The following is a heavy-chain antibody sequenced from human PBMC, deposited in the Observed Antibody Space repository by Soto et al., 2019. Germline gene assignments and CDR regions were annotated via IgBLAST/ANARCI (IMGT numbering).Heavy chain of an antibody. CDR2: IYWDDDK. V-gene: IGHV2-5*02. CDR1: GFSLTTRGVG. Sequence: QITLKESGPTLVKPTQTLTLTCTFSGFSLTTRGVGVGWIRQPPGKALECLALIYWDDDKRYSPSLQSRLSIPQDTSKNPVVRTMTNVDPVDTATYYCAHIPNYYQYDWFDPWGQGTLVSVSS. J-gene: IGHJ5*02. CDR3: AHIPNYYQYDWFDP. D-gene: IGHD3-16*01.